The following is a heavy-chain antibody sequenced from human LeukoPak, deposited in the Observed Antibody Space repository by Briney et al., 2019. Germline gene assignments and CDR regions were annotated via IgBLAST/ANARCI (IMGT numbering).Heavy chain of an antibody. J-gene: IGHJ4*02. CDR3: ARLPRTITMIVVVPYYFDY. CDR2: IYPGDSDT. CDR1: GYTFTSYD. V-gene: IGHV5-51*01. Sequence: GASVKVSCKASGYTFTSYDINWVRQATGQGLEWMGIIYPGDSDTRYSPSFQGQVTISADKSISTAYLQWSSLKASDTAMYYCARLPRTITMIVVVPYYFDYWGQGTLVTVSS. D-gene: IGHD3-22*01.